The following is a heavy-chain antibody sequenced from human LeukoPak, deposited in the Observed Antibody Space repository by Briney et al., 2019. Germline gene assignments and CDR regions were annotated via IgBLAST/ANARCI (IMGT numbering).Heavy chain of an antibody. J-gene: IGHJ4*02. Sequence: SVKVSCKASGGTFSSYAISWVRQAPGQGLEWMGGIIPIFGTANYAQKFQGRVTITTDESTSTAYMELSSLRSEDTAVYYCARVLSQGVATIAGGYYFDYWGQGTLVTVSS. D-gene: IGHD5-12*01. CDR3: ARVLSQGVATIAGGYYFDY. CDR2: IIPIFGTA. V-gene: IGHV1-69*05. CDR1: GGTFSSYA.